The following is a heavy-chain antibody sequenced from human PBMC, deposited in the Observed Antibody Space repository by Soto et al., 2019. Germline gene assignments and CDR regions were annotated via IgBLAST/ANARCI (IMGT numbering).Heavy chain of an antibody. Sequence: PGGSLRLSCAASGFTFSSYAMSWVRPAPGKGLEWVSAISGSGGSTYYADSVKGRFTISRDNSKNTLYLQMNSLRAEDTAVYYCATRFGWSLDAFDIWGQGTMVTVSS. D-gene: IGHD3-10*01. CDR2: ISGSGGST. CDR3: ATRFGWSLDAFDI. CDR1: GFTFSSYA. V-gene: IGHV3-23*01. J-gene: IGHJ3*02.